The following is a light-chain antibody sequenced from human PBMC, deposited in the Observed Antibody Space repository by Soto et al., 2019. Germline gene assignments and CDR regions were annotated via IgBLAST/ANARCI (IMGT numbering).Light chain of an antibody. V-gene: IGKV1-39*01. CDR1: QSITSY. J-gene: IGKJ1*01. CDR3: RQSYSPPRT. Sequence: DIQMTQSPSSLSASVGDRVTITCRASQSITSYLNWYQQKPGKAPNLLIYGASTLQSGVPSRFSGSGSGTDFTLTISSLQPEDFATYYCRQSYSPPRTFGQGTKVDIK. CDR2: GAS.